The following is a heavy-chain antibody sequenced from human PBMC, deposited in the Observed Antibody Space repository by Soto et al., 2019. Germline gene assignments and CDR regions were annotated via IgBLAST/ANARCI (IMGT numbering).Heavy chain of an antibody. D-gene: IGHD2-15*01. J-gene: IGHJ3*02. CDR1: GGTFSSYT. CDR3: AICSGGSCPEKEAWDI. CDR2: IIPILGIA. V-gene: IGHV1-69*02. Sequence: QVQLVQSGAEVKKPGSSVKVSCKASGGTFSSYTISWVRQAPGQGLEWMGRIIPILGIANYAQKFQGRVTSTADKTTSTAYMELSSLRSEDTAVYYWAICSGGSCPEKEAWDIWGQGTMVTVSS.